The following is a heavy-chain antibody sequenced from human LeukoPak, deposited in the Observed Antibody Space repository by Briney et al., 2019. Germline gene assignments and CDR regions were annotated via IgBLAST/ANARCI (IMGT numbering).Heavy chain of an antibody. J-gene: IGHJ4*02. V-gene: IGHV1-18*01. D-gene: IGHD3-22*01. Sequence: GASVKVSCKASGYTFTSYGITWVRQAPGQGLEWMGWISTYNGDTKYAQKLQGRVTMTTDTSTTTAYMELRSLRSDGTAVYYCARGGGDYHDVSAYPDYWGQGTLVTVSS. CDR1: GYTFTSYG. CDR2: ISTYNGDT. CDR3: ARGGGDYHDVSAYPDY.